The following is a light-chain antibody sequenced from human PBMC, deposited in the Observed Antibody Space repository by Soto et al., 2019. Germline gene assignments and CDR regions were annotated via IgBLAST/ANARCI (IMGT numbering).Light chain of an antibody. V-gene: IGKV4-1*01. J-gene: IGKJ1*01. CDR2: WAS. CDR3: QQYYTTLTWT. Sequence: DIVMTQSPDSLAVSPGERATINCKSSQSVLYSSNNKNYLAWYQQKPVQPPKLLIYWASTRESGVPDRFSGSGSGTDFTLTISSRQAEDVAVYYCQQYYTTLTWTFGQGTKVEIK. CDR1: QSVLYSSNNKNY.